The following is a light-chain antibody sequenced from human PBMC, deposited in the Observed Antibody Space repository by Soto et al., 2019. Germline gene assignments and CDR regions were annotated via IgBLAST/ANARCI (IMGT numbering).Light chain of an antibody. CDR3: SSSTSSSTLEGV. CDR2: EVS. J-gene: IGLJ1*01. CDR1: SSDVGGYNY. Sequence: QSVLTQPASVSGSPGQSITISCTGTSSDVGGYNYVSWYQQHPGKAPKLMIYEVSNRPSGVSNRFSGSKSGNTASLTISGLQAEDEADYYCSSSTSSSTLEGVFGTGTKVTVL. V-gene: IGLV2-14*01.